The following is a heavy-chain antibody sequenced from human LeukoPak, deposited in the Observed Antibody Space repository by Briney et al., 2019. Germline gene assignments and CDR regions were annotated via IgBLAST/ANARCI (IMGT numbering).Heavy chain of an antibody. CDR2: INPNSGGT. CDR3: ARGDVLRFLEWSIDY. V-gene: IGHV1-2*06. D-gene: IGHD3-3*01. Sequence: ASVKVSCKASGGTFSSYAISWVRQAPGQGLEWMGRINPNSGGTNYAQKFQGRVTMTRDTSISTAYMELSRLRSDDTAVYYCARGDVLRFLEWSIDYWGQGTLVTVSS. J-gene: IGHJ4*02. CDR1: GGTFSSYA.